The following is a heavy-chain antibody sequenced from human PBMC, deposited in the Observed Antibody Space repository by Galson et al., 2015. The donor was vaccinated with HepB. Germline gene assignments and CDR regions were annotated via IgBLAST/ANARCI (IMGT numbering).Heavy chain of an antibody. CDR1: GFTFSSYW. CDR2: IKQDGSEK. CDR3: ARDRIKIAAAGHYFDY. Sequence: SLRLSCAASGFTFSSYWMSWVRQAPGKGLEWVANIKQDGSEKYYVDSVKGRFTISRDNAKNSLYLQMNSLRAEDTAVYYCARDRIKIAAAGHYFDYWGQGTLVTVSS. D-gene: IGHD6-13*01. J-gene: IGHJ4*02. V-gene: IGHV3-7*03.